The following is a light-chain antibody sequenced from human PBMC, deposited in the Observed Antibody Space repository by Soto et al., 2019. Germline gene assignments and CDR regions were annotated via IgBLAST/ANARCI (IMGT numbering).Light chain of an antibody. V-gene: IGKV1-5*01. CDR3: QQYNSYSGT. J-gene: IGKJ5*01. Sequence: DIQMTKSPSTLSASVGDRVTITCRASQSISSWLAWYQQKPGKAPKLLIYDASSLESGVPSRFSGSGSGTEFTLTISSLQPDDFATYYCQQYNSYSGTFGQGTRLEIK. CDR1: QSISSW. CDR2: DAS.